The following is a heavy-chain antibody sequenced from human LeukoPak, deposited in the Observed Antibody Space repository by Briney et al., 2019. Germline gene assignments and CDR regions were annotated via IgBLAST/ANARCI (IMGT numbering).Heavy chain of an antibody. V-gene: IGHV3-23*01. CDR2: ISDNGYIT. Sequence: GGSLSLSCAASGFTFSTYAMTWVRQAPGKGLAWVSSISDNGYITYYADSVRGRFTISRDNSKNTVYLQMIGLRAEDTAVYFCAKYYYDSSGYYDAAPLDSWGQGTLVTVFS. J-gene: IGHJ4*02. CDR1: GFTFSTYA. CDR3: AKYYYDSSGYYDAAPLDS. D-gene: IGHD3-22*01.